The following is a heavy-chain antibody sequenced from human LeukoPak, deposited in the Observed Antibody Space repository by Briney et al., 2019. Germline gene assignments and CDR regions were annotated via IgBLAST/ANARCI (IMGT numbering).Heavy chain of an antibody. J-gene: IGHJ6*03. Sequence: SETLSLTCTVSGDFITAYYWSWIRQPPGKGLEWIGEINHSGSTNYNPSLKSRVTISVDTSKNQFSLKLSSVTAADTAVYYCASPGYSSSWSYMDVWGKGTTVTVSS. V-gene: IGHV4-34*01. CDR2: INHSGST. D-gene: IGHD6-13*01. CDR1: GDFITAYY. CDR3: ASPGYSSSWSYMDV.